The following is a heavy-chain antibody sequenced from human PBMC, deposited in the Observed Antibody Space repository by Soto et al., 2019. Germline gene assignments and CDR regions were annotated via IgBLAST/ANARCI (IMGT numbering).Heavy chain of an antibody. V-gene: IGHV1-3*01. J-gene: IGHJ2*01. Sequence: ALVKVSCKAAGGTLSSYVMHWVRQAPGQRLEWMGWINAGNGNTKYSQKFQGRVTITRDTSASTAYMELSSLRSEDTAVYYCARVSWDLWGRGTLVTRLL. CDR1: GGTLSSYV. CDR3: ARVSWDL. CDR2: INAGNGNT.